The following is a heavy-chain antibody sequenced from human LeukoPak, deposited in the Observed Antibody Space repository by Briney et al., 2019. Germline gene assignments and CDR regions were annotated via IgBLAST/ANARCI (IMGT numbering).Heavy chain of an antibody. CDR1: GGSISSSSHY. CDR2: IYYNGNT. D-gene: IGHD3-10*01. CDR3: ARVGWGDVASYPNWLDP. Sequence: SETLSLTCTVSGGSISSSSHYWGWIRQPPGTGLEWIANIYYNGNTAYNPSLRCRVTISIDTSKNQFSLRLNSVTAADTAVYYCARVGWGDVASYPNWLDPWGQGTLVAVSS. V-gene: IGHV4-39*07. J-gene: IGHJ5*02.